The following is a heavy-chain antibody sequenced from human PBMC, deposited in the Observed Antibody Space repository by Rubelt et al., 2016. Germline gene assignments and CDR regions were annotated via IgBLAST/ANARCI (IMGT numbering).Heavy chain of an antibody. CDR1: GFSLSTSGVG. Sequence: QITLKESGPTLVKPTQTLTLTCTFSGFSLSTSGVGVGWIRQPPGKALEWLALIYWDDDKRYSPSLRSRLTITKDPSKNQVVLTLTHMDPVDTATYYCAHMARLPLVVVIKRPGPPDAFDIWGQGTMVTVSS. CDR2: IYWDDDK. V-gene: IGHV2-5*02. J-gene: IGHJ3*02. D-gene: IGHD3-22*01. CDR3: AHMARLPLVVVIKRPGPPDAFDI.